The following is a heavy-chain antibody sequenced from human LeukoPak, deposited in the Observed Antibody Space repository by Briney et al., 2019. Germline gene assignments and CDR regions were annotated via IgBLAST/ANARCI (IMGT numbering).Heavy chain of an antibody. V-gene: IGHV1-2*02. CDR2: INPNSGGT. CDR3: ARRWVTAIYYYYMNV. Sequence: ASVKVSCKASGYTFTGYYMHWVRQAPGQGLEWMGWINPNSGGTNYAQKFQGRVTMTRDTSISTAYMELSRLRSDDTAVYYCARRWVTAIYYYYMNVWGKGTTVTVSS. J-gene: IGHJ6*03. D-gene: IGHD2-21*02. CDR1: GYTFTGYY.